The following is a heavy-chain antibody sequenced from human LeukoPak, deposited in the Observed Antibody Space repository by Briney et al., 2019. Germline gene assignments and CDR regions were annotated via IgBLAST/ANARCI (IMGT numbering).Heavy chain of an antibody. J-gene: IGHJ4*02. Sequence: SETLSLTCAVYGGSFSGYYWSWIRQPPGKGLEWIGEINHSGSTNYNPSLKSRVTISVDTSKNQFSLKLSSVTAADTAVYYCAREESGWFDYWGQGTLVTVSS. CDR3: AREESGWFDY. D-gene: IGHD6-19*01. CDR2: INHSGST. CDR1: GGSFSGYY. V-gene: IGHV4-34*01.